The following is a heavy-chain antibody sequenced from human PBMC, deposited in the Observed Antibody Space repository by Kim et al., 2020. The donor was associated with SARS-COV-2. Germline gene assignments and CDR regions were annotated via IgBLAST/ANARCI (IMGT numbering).Heavy chain of an antibody. CDR3: GAAADPKLELLGFDY. CDR1: GFTFTSSA. CDR2: IVVGSGNT. Sequence: SVKVSCKASGFTFTSSAVQWVRQARGQRLEWIGWIVVGSGNTNYAQKFQERVTITRDMSTSTAYMELSSLRSEDTAVYYCGAAADPKLELLGFDYWGQGTLVTVSS. J-gene: IGHJ4*02. D-gene: IGHD1-7*01. V-gene: IGHV1-58*01.